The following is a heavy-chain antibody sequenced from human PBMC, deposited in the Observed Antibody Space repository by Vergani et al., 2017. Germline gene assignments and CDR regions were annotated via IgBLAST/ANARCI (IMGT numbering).Heavy chain of an antibody. CDR1: GFTFSSYG. V-gene: IGHV3-30*03. Sequence: QVQLVESGGGVVQPGRSLRLSCAASGFTFSSYGMHWVRQAPGKGLEWVAVISYDGSNKYYADSVKGRFTISRDNSKNTLYLQMNSQRAEDTAVYYGARRKNEMLTGYYTDNWFDPWGQGTLVTVSS. CDR3: ARRKNEMLTGYYTDNWFDP. D-gene: IGHD3-9*01. CDR2: ISYDGSNK. J-gene: IGHJ5*02.